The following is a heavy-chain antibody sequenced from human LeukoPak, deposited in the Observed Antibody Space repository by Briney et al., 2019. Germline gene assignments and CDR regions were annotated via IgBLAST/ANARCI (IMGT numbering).Heavy chain of an antibody. Sequence: GGSLRLSCAASGFTFSSYAMHWVRQAPGKGLEYVSAISSNGGSTYYANSVKGRFTISRDNSKNMLYLQMGSLRAEDMAVYYCARQDDYGDYGIEHWGQGTLVTVSS. V-gene: IGHV3-64*01. CDR1: GFTFSSYA. D-gene: IGHD4-17*01. J-gene: IGHJ1*01. CDR3: ARQDDYGDYGIEH. CDR2: ISSNGGST.